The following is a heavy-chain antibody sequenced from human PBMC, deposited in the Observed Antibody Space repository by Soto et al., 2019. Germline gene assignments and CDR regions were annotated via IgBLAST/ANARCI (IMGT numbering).Heavy chain of an antibody. CDR2: ISGDGGST. J-gene: IGHJ4*02. V-gene: IGHV3-23*01. D-gene: IGHD6-13*01. CDR3: AKRSRSVSSSWYGDFDF. CDR1: GFTFSSYA. Sequence: GGSLRLSCAASGFTFSSYAMSWVRQAPGKGLEWVSAISGDGGSTYYADSVKGRFTISRDNSKGTLYLQMNSLRAEDTAIYYCAKRSRSVSSSWYGDFDFWGRGTLVTVSS.